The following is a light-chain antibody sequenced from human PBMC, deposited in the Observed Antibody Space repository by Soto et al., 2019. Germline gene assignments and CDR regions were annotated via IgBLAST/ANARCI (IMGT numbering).Light chain of an antibody. CDR2: ATS. V-gene: IGKV1-12*01. CDR3: QQASSSTRT. CDR1: QSISSW. J-gene: IGKJ1*01. Sequence: DIHMTQSPSTLSASVGDRVTITCRASQSISSWLAWYQQKPGKAPTLLIYATSNLQRGVPSRFRGSGYGTDFTLTISGLKNEDFATYYCQQASSSTRTFGQGTKVDIK.